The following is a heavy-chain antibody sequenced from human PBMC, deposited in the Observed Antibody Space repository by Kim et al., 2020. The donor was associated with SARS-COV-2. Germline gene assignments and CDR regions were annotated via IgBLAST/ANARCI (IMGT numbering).Heavy chain of an antibody. CDR3: ARALRFLEWLHQLYYYYYGMDV. CDR2: IKQDGSEK. D-gene: IGHD3-3*01. Sequence: GGSLRLSCAASGFTFSSYWMSWVRQAPGKGLEWVANIKQDGSEKYYVDSVKGRFTISRDNAKNSLYLQMNSLRAEDTAVYYCARALRFLEWLHQLYYYYYGMDVWGQGTTVTVSS. V-gene: IGHV3-7*01. CDR1: GFTFSSYW. J-gene: IGHJ6*02.